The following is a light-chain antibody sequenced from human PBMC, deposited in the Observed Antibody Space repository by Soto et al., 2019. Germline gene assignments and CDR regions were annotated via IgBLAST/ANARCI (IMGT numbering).Light chain of an antibody. CDR3: QTWGTGTVV. Sequence: QLVLTQSPSASLGTSVTLTCTLSSGRSSYAIAWHQQQPEKGPRYLMKLNSDGSHNKGDGIPDRFSGSSSGAERYLTISSLQSEDEADYYCQTWGTGTVVFGGGTQLTVL. V-gene: IGLV4-69*01. CDR2: LNSDGSH. J-gene: IGLJ2*01. CDR1: SGRSSYA.